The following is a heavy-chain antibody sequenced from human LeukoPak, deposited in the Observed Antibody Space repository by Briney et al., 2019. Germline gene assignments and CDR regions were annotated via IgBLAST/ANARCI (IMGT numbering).Heavy chain of an antibody. J-gene: IGHJ4*02. D-gene: IGHD6-6*01. Sequence: PSETLSLTCTVSAGSISSHYWSWIRQPPGKGLEWIGYIYYSGSTNYNPSLKSRVTISVDTSKNQFSLKLSSVTAADTAVYYCARVIAARPHYFDYWSQGTLVTVSS. V-gene: IGHV4-59*11. CDR1: AGSISSHY. CDR3: ARVIAARPHYFDY. CDR2: IYYSGST.